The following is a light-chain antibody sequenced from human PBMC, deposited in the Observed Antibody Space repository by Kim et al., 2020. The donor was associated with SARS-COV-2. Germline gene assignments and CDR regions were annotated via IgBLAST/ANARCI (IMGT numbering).Light chain of an antibody. Sequence: IQMTQSPSSLSASVGDRVTITCRASQGITSSLAWYQQKPGKAPKLLLYSASRLESGVPSRFSGSGSGTDYTLTISSLQPEDFATYYCQQYYTTLGAFGLGTKVDIK. J-gene: IGKJ1*01. CDR1: QGITSS. V-gene: IGKV1-NL1*01. CDR2: SAS. CDR3: QQYYTTLGA.